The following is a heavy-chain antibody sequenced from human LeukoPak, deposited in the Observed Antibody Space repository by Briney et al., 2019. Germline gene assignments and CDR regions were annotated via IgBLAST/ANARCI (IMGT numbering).Heavy chain of an antibody. D-gene: IGHD3-9*01. V-gene: IGHV5-51*01. J-gene: IGHJ6*02. Sequence: GESLKISCKGSGYSFTSYWIGWVRQMPGKGLEWMGIIYPGDSDTRYSPSFQGQVTISADKSISTAYLQWSSLKASDTAMYYCAGLGAYYDILTGYTVYYYYGMDVWGQGTTVTVSS. CDR1: GYSFTSYW. CDR3: AGLGAYYDILTGYTVYYYYGMDV. CDR2: IYPGDSDT.